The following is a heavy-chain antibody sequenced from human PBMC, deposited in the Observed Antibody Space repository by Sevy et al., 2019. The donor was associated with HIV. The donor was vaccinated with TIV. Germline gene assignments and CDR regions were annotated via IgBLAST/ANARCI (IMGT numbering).Heavy chain of an antibody. Sequence: GGSLRLSCAASGFTFSSYSMNWVRQAPGKGLEWVSSISSSSSYIYYGDSVKGRFTISRDNAKNSLYLQMNSLRAEDTAVYYCARESCSGGSCYPRKYYYYYGMDVWGQGTTVTVSS. V-gene: IGHV3-21*01. CDR2: ISSSSSYI. D-gene: IGHD2-15*01. J-gene: IGHJ6*02. CDR1: GFTFSSYS. CDR3: ARESCSGGSCYPRKYYYYYGMDV.